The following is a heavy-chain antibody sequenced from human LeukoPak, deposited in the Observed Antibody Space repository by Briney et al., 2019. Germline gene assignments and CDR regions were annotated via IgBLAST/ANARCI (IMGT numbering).Heavy chain of an antibody. CDR3: AKDRSWELRNNWFDP. D-gene: IGHD1-26*01. J-gene: IGHJ5*02. V-gene: IGHV3-21*04. CDR1: GFTFSSYS. CDR2: ISSSSSYI. Sequence: PGGSLRLSCAASGFTFSSYSMNWVHQAPGKGLEWVSSISSSSSYIYYADSVKGRFTISRDNSKNTLYLQMNSLRAEDTAVYYCAKDRSWELRNNWFDPWGQGTLVTVSS.